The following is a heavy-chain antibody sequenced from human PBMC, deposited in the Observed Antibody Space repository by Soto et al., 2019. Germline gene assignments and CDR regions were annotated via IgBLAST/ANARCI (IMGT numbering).Heavy chain of an antibody. CDR1: GFTLSSYA. V-gene: IGHV3-30-3*01. CDR3: ARDFYKYYDSSGYYRSPAY. CDR2: ISYDGSDK. J-gene: IGHJ4*02. Sequence: GGSLRLSCAASGFTLSSYAMHWVRQAPGKGLEWVALISYDGSDKDYADTVKGRFTISRDNSRNTLFLKMNSLRAEDKTVYYSARDFYKYYDSSGYYRSPAYWGQGTLVTVSS. D-gene: IGHD3-22*01.